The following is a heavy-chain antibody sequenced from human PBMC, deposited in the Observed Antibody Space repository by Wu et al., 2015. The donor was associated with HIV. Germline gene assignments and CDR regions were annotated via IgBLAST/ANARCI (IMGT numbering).Heavy chain of an antibody. CDR1: GGNFRSYA. D-gene: IGHD6-19*01. CDR2: IVPIFGSP. J-gene: IGHJ6*02. V-gene: IGHV1-69*12. Sequence: QVQLVQSGAEVKKPGSSVRVSCESSGGNFRSYAMTWVRQAPGQGLEWMGGIVPIFGSPTYAPRFQGRVTITADESTSTAYMDLSSLTSDDTAVYYCVRDQQWPTQYYHYYGMDVWGQGTTVTVSS. CDR3: VRDQQWPTQYYHYYGMDV.